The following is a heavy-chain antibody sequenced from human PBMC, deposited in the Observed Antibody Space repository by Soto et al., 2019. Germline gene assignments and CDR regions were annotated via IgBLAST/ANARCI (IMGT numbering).Heavy chain of an antibody. V-gene: IGHV1-69*13. Sequence: SVKVSCKASGGTFSSYAISWVRQAPGQGLEWMGGIIPIFGTANYAQKFQGRVTITADESTSTAYMELSSLRSEDTAVYYCARDPRYGGNSGAFDYWGQGTLVTVSS. CDR1: GGTFSSYA. D-gene: IGHD2-21*02. J-gene: IGHJ4*02. CDR3: ARDPRYGGNSGAFDY. CDR2: IIPIFGTA.